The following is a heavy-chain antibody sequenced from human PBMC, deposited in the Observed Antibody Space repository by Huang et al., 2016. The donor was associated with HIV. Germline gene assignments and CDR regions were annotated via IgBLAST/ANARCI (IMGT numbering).Heavy chain of an antibody. CDR1: GFTFSRYW. J-gene: IGHJ4*02. CDR2: INSDGSRT. Sequence: EVQLVESGGGLVQPGGSLRLSCAASGFTFSRYWMHWVRQAPGKGLVGVSRINSDGSRTSYADSVKGRFTISRDNAKNTLYLQMNSLRAEDTAVYYCARDGVMLDYWGQGTLVTVSS. CDR3: ARDGVMLDY. D-gene: IGHD3-16*01. V-gene: IGHV3-74*01.